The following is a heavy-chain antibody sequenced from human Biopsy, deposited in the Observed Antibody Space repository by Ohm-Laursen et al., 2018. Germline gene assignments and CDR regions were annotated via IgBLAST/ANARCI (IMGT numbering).Heavy chain of an antibody. CDR2: ISETSSHI. D-gene: IGHD6-6*01. CDR3: ARDSSRRAREGGMDV. Sequence: TCAASGFSVSSYDMNWVRQAPGKGLEWISYISETSSHIYDADSVRGRFTVARDIAKNSLYLQLNSLRVEDTAVYYCARDSSRRAREGGMDVWGQGTTVTVSS. J-gene: IGHJ6*02. V-gene: IGHV3-21*01. CDR1: GFSVSSYD.